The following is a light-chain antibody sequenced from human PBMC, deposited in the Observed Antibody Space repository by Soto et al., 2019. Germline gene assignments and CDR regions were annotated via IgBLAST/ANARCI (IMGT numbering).Light chain of an antibody. V-gene: IGLV2-14*01. Sequence: QSALTQPASVSGSPGQSITISCTGTSSDVGGYNYVSWYQQHPGKAPKLMIYAVTDRPSGVSSRFSGSTSGNTASLTISGLQAEDEDDYYCSSYTSSSALFGTGTKVTVL. CDR2: AVT. J-gene: IGLJ1*01. CDR1: SSDVGGYNY. CDR3: SSYTSSSAL.